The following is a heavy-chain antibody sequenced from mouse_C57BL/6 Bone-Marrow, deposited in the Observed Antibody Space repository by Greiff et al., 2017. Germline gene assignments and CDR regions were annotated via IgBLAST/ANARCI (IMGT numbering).Heavy chain of an antibody. V-gene: IGHV1-15*01. D-gene: IGHD1-1*01. J-gene: IGHJ3*01. Sequence: VKLMESGAELVRPGASVTLSCKASGYTFTDYEMHWVKQTPVHGLEWIGAIDPETGGTAYNQKFKGKAILTADKSSSTAYMELRSLTSEDSAVYYCTRGYYYYGSPWFAYWGQGTLVTGSA. CDR2: IDPETGGT. CDR1: GYTFTDYE. CDR3: TRGYYYYGSPWFAY.